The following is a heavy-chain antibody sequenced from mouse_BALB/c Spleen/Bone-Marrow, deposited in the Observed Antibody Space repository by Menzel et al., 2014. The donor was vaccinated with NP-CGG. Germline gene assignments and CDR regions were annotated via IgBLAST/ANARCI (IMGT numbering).Heavy chain of an antibody. J-gene: IGHJ2*01. V-gene: IGHV14-3*02. CDR2: IDPANGNT. CDR1: GFNIEDSY. Sequence: EVQVVESGAEIVKPGASVKSSCTTSGFNIEDSYIYWMKQRPEQGLEWIGRIDPANGNTKYDPKFQGKATITVDTSSATAYLQLSSLTSEDTAVYYCARNYGSSLDYWGQGAPLTVSS. CDR3: ARNYGSSLDY. D-gene: IGHD1-1*01.